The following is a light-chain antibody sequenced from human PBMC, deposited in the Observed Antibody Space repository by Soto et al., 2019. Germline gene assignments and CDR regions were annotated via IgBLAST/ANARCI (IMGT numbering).Light chain of an antibody. Sequence: EIVLTQSPGPLSLSPGERAALSCRSSQSVGNNYLAWYQQKPGQAPRLLIYGASSRATGIPDRFSGSGSGTDFTLTITRLAPEDFAVYYCQHFASSSITLGQGTRLEIK. V-gene: IGKV3-20*01. CDR2: GAS. CDR3: QHFASSSIT. J-gene: IGKJ5*01. CDR1: QSVGNNY.